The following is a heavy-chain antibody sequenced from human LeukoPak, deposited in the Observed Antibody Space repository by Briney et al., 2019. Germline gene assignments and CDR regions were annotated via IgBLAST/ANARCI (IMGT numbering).Heavy chain of an antibody. CDR1: GGTFSSYA. V-gene: IGHV1-8*03. J-gene: IGHJ4*02. Sequence: ASVKVSCKASGGTFSSYAISWVRQAPGQGLEWMGWISAYNGNTNYAQKLQGRVTITRNTSISTAYMELSSLRSEDTAVYYCARGTMYYDFWSGYYRTPYYFDYWGQGTLVTVSS. D-gene: IGHD3-3*01. CDR3: ARGTMYYDFWSGYYRTPYYFDY. CDR2: ISAYNGNT.